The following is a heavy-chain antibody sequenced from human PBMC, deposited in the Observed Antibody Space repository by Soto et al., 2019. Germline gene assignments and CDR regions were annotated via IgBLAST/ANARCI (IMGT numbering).Heavy chain of an antibody. D-gene: IGHD1-1*01. V-gene: IGHV4-34*01. CDR1: GGSFSGYY. J-gene: IGHJ6*03. CDR3: ARGCSWNYYYCYYMDV. Sequence: QVQLQQWGAGLLKPSETLSLTCAVYGGSFSGYYWSWIRQPPGKGLEWIGEINHSGSTNYNPSLRRRVTISVDTSKNQFSLKLSSGTAADTAVYYCARGCSWNYYYCYYMDVWGKGTTVTVSS. CDR2: INHSGST.